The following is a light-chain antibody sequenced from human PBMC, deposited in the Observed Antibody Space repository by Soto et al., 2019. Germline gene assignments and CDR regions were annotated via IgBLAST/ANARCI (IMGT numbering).Light chain of an antibody. CDR3: ATWDDSLFGHV. Sequence: QSVLTQPPSASGTPGQGVTISCSGGSSDIGTNTVNWYQQLPGAAPKLLIYSNNQRPSGVPDRFSGSKSGTSASLAISGLQSEDEADYYCATWDDSLFGHVFGTGTKVTL. V-gene: IGLV1-44*01. CDR2: SNN. CDR1: SSDIGTNT. J-gene: IGLJ1*01.